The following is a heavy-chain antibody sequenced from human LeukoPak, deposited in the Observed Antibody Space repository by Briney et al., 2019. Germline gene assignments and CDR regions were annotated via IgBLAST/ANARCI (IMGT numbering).Heavy chain of an antibody. CDR3: ARATSDFWSGYYYYYYYGMDV. Sequence: GGSLRLSCAASGFTFSSYSMTWVRQAPGKGLEWVSSISSSSSYIYYADSVKGRFTISRDNAKNSLYLQMNSLRAEDTAVYYCARATSDFWSGYYYYYYYGMDVWGQGTTVTVSS. CDR1: GFTFSSYS. CDR2: ISSSSSYI. V-gene: IGHV3-21*01. D-gene: IGHD3-3*01. J-gene: IGHJ6*02.